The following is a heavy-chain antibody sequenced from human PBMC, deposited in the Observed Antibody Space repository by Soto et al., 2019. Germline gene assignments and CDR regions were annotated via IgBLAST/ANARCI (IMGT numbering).Heavy chain of an antibody. D-gene: IGHD3-10*01. Sequence: QVQLVESGGGVVQPGRSLRLSFAASGFTFSTYGLHWVRQGPGKGLEWVAVISYDGRNKYYADSVEGRFTISRDDSRNTLYLHMNSLRAEDTAVYYCAKDMSSGSGSYFDWGQGTLVTVSS. J-gene: IGHJ4*02. CDR3: AKDMSSGSGSYFD. CDR1: GFTFSTYG. CDR2: ISYDGRNK. V-gene: IGHV3-30*18.